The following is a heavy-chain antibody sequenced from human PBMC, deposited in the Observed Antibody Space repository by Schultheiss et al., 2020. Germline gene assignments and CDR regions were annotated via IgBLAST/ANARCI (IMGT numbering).Heavy chain of an antibody. CDR1: GFTFSSYA. D-gene: IGHD3-10*01. Sequence: GGSLRLSCAASGFTFSSYAMSWVRQAPGKGLEWVSAISGSGGSTYYADSVKGRFTISRDNSKNTLYLQMNSLRAEDTAVYYCAKATPYGSGSYYKTGLYGMDVWGQGTTVTSP. CDR3: AKATPYGSGSYYKTGLYGMDV. J-gene: IGHJ6*02. CDR2: ISGSGGST. V-gene: IGHV3-23*01.